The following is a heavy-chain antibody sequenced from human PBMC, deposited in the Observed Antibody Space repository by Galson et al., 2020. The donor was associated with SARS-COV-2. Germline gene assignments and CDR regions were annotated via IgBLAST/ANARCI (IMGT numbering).Heavy chain of an antibody. CDR3: SSSRWGKVRFLEWTTMDV. J-gene: IGHJ6*02. CDR1: GYTLTELS. V-gene: IGHV1-24*01. CDR2: FDPEDGET. Sequence: ASVKVSCKVSGYTLTELSIHWVRQAPGKGLEWMGGFDPEDGETIYAQKFQGRVTMTEDTSTDTAYMELSSLRSEDMAVYYCSSSRWGKVRFLEWTTMDVWGQGTTVTVSS. D-gene: IGHD3-3*01.